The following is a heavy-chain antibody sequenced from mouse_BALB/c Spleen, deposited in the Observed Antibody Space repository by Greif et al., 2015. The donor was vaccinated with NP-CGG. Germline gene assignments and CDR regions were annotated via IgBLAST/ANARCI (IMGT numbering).Heavy chain of an antibody. CDR3: ARWGVRQAMDY. CDR1: GFTFSSFG. V-gene: IGHV5-17*02. CDR2: ISSGSSTI. Sequence: EVQLVESGGGLVQPGGSRKLSCAASGFTFSSFGMHWVRQAPEKGLEWVAYISSGSSTIYYADTVKGRFTISRGNPKNTLFLQMTSLRSEDTAMYYCARWGVRQAMDYWGQGTSVTVSS. D-gene: IGHD2-14*01. J-gene: IGHJ4*01.